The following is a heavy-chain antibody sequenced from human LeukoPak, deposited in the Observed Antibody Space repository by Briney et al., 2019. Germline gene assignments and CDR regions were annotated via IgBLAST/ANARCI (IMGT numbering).Heavy chain of an antibody. V-gene: IGHV3-21*01. CDR2: ISSSSYI. CDR3: ARDAQYSKFGY. CDR1: GFTFSSYS. J-gene: IGHJ4*02. D-gene: IGHD2/OR15-2a*01. Sequence: GGSLRLSCAASGFTFSSYSMNWVRQAPGKGLEWVSSISSSSYIYYADSVKGRFTISRDNAKNSLYLQMNSLRAEDTAVYYCARDAQYSKFGYWGQGTLVTVSS.